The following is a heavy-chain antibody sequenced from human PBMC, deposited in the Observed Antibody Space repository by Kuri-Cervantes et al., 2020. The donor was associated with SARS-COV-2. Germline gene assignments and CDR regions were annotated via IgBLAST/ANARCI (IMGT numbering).Heavy chain of an antibody. J-gene: IGHJ6*03. V-gene: IGHV4-39*01. Sequence: SETLSLTCTVSGGSISSSSYYWGWIRQPPGKGLEWIGSIYYSGSTYYNPSLKSRVTISVDTSKNQFSLKLSSVTAADTAVYYCARLKSSNYTFVYYYYMDVWGKGTTVTGSS. D-gene: IGHD4-11*01. CDR2: IYYSGST. CDR3: ARLKSSNYTFVYYYYMDV. CDR1: GGSISSSSYY.